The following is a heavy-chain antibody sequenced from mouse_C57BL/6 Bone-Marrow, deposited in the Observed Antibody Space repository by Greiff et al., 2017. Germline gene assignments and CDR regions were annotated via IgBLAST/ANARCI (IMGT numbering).Heavy chain of an antibody. Sequence: VQLKESVAELVRPGASVKLSCTASGFNIKNTYMHWVKQRPEQGLEWIGRIDPANGNTKYAPKFQGKATITADTSSNTAYLQLSSLTSEDTAIYYCARGPYYGPGNYYAMDYWGQGTSVTVSS. V-gene: IGHV14-3*01. CDR2: IDPANGNT. J-gene: IGHJ4*01. D-gene: IGHD1-1*01. CDR3: ARGPYYGPGNYYAMDY. CDR1: GFNIKNTY.